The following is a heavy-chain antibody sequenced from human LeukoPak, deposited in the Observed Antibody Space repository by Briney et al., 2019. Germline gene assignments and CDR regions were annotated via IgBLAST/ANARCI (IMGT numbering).Heavy chain of an antibody. V-gene: IGHV3-23*01. Sequence: GGSLRLSCAASGFTFSIYAMSWVRQAPGKGLEWVSAMSGSGSSTYYADSVKGRFTISRDNSKNTLYLQMNSLRAEDTAVYCCAKDRSSDYDILTTYPAPFDSWGQGTLVTVSS. D-gene: IGHD3-9*01. CDR3: AKDRSSDYDILTTYPAPFDS. J-gene: IGHJ4*02. CDR2: MSGSGSST. CDR1: GFTFSIYA.